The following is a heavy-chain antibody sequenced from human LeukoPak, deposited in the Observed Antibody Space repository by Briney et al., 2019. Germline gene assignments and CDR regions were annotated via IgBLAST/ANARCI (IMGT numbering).Heavy chain of an antibody. J-gene: IGHJ4*02. V-gene: IGHV3-30*04. CDR1: GFSFSGYA. Sequence: GGSLRLSCVASGFSFSGYAIHWVRQAPGKGLEWVALISYNGGRKDYADSVKGRFTIDRDNSKDTVYLQMNSLRPDDTAIYFCARQEARNYYYEGLDYWGQGNLVTVSS. D-gene: IGHD3-22*01. CDR2: ISYNGGRK. CDR3: ARQEARNYYYEGLDY.